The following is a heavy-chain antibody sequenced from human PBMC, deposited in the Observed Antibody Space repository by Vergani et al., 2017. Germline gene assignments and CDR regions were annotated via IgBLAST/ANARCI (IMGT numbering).Heavy chain of an antibody. D-gene: IGHD3-22*01. J-gene: IGHJ4*02. CDR3: ARGDISATPPGY. V-gene: IGHV1-69*01. Sequence: QVQLVQSGAEVKKPGSSVKVSCKASGGTFSSYAISWVRQAPGQGLEWMGGIIPIFGTANYAQKFQGRVTITAAESTSTSYMALSSLRSEDTAVYYCARGDISATPPGYWGQGTLVTVSS. CDR1: GGTFSSYA. CDR2: IIPIFGTA.